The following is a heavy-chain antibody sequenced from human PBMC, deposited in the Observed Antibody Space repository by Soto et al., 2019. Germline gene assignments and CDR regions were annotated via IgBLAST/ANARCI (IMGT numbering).Heavy chain of an antibody. D-gene: IGHD1-26*01. CDR3: ASGRCEVGVTNWFDP. J-gene: IGHJ5*02. CDR2: ISAYNGNT. CDR1: GYTFTSYG. V-gene: IGHV1-18*01. Sequence: QVQLVQSGAEVKKPGASVKVSCKASGYTFTSYGISWVRQAPGQGLEWMGWISAYNGNTNYAQKLQGRVTMTTDTSKRSAYTELRSLRADDTAVYYCASGRCEVGVTNWFDPWGQGTLVTVSS.